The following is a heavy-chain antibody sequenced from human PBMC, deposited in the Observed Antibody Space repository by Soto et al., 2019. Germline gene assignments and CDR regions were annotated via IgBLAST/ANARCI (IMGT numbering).Heavy chain of an antibody. J-gene: IGHJ4*02. CDR1: GGSISSGGYY. CDR3: AREIVLVPAAHFDY. D-gene: IGHD2-2*01. V-gene: IGHV4-31*03. Sequence: TSETLSLTCTVSGGSISSGGYYWSWIRQHPGKGLEWIGYIYYSGSTYYNPSLKSRVTISVDTSKNQFSLKLSSVTAADTAVYYCAREIVLVPAAHFDYWGQGTLVTVSS. CDR2: IYYSGST.